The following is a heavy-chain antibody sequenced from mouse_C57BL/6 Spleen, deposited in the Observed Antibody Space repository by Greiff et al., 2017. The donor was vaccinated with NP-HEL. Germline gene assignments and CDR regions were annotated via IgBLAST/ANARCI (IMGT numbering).Heavy chain of an antibody. Sequence: QVQLPQSGAELVKPGASVKMSCKASGYTFTTYPIEWMKQNHGKSLEWIGNFYPYNDDTKYNEKFKGKATLTVEKSSSTVYLELSRLTSDDSAVYYCARGGYYGSSYWYFDVWGTGTTVTVSS. J-gene: IGHJ1*03. CDR1: GYTFTTYP. D-gene: IGHD1-1*01. CDR2: FYPYNDDT. CDR3: ARGGYYGSSYWYFDV. V-gene: IGHV1-47*01.